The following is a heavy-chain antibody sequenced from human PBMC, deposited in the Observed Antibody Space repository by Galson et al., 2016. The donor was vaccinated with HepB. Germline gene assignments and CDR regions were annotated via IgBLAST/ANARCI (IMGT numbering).Heavy chain of an antibody. V-gene: IGHV3-74*01. CDR1: GFTFSSYW. D-gene: IGHD5-24*01. Sequence: SLRLSCAASGFTFSSYWMHWVRQAPGKGLVWVSRINSDGSNTNYADSVKGRFTISRDNTENTLYLQMNSLRAEDTAVYYCARRDGYNSRAFDIWGQGTMVTVSS. CDR3: ARRDGYNSRAFDI. J-gene: IGHJ3*02. CDR2: INSDGSNT.